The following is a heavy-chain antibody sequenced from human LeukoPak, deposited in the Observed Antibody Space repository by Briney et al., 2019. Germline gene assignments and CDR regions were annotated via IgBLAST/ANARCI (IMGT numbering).Heavy chain of an antibody. Sequence: SETLSLTCAVYGGSFSGYYWSWIRQPPGKGLEWIGEINHSGSTNYNPSLKSRVTISVDTSKNQFSLKLSSVTAADTAVYYCARVGCSSTSCYYCGMDVWGQGTTVTVSS. V-gene: IGHV4-34*01. CDR3: ARVGCSSTSCYYCGMDV. CDR2: INHSGST. D-gene: IGHD2-2*01. J-gene: IGHJ6*02. CDR1: GGSFSGYY.